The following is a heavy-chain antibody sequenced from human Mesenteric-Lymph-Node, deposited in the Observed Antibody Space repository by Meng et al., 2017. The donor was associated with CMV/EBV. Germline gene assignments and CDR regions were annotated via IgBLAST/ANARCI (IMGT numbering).Heavy chain of an antibody. CDR2: INDDGSEK. Sequence: GESLKISCAVSGFTFRSYRMSWVRQAPGKGLEWVANINDDGSEKYYVDSVKGRFTISRDNARNSLYLQMNSLRAEDTAVYYCARGPRPYSSSGLFDPWGQGTLVTVSS. D-gene: IGHD6-13*01. CDR3: ARGPRPYSSSGLFDP. J-gene: IGHJ5*02. V-gene: IGHV3-7*03. CDR1: GFTFRSYR.